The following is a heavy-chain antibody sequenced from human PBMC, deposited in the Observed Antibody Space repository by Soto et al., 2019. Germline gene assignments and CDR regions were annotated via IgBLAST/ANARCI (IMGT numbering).Heavy chain of an antibody. V-gene: IGHV1-2*02. D-gene: IGHD6-19*01. J-gene: IGHJ4*02. Sequence: ASVKVSCKASGYTFSGFYMHWVRQAPGQGLEWMGWINPNSGGSKSAEKFQGRVTMTRDTSISTAYMELSRLTSDDTAVYYCASAAVTGTAGLDFWGQGTQVTVSS. CDR1: GYTFSGFY. CDR2: INPNSGGS. CDR3: ASAAVTGTAGLDF.